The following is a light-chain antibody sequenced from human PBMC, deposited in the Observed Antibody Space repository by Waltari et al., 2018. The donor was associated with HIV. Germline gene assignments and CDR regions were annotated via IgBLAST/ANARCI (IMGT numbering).Light chain of an antibody. J-gene: IGLJ1*01. CDR2: DVN. V-gene: IGLV2-14*03. CDR1: ASDFGRYNY. CDR3: ASYTVNSTGV. Sequence: QSALSQPASVSASPGQSVAIPCSGSASDFGRYNYVPWYQQHPDKTPRLILFDVNNRPSGISDRFSGSKSGTTASLTISTVETDDEADYYCASYTVNSTGVFGSGTKLTVL.